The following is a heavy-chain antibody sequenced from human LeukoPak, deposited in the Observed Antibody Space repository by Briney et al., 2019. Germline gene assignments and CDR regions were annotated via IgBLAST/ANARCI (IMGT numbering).Heavy chain of an antibody. J-gene: IGHJ4*02. D-gene: IGHD4-17*01. Sequence: HAGGSLRLSCAASGFTFSSYWMHWVRQAPGKGLVWVSRINSDGSSTSYADSVKGRFTISRDNAKNTLYLQMNSLRVEDTALYYCARAQTYGDSRLLLDYWGQGTLVTVSS. CDR3: ARAQTYGDSRLLLDY. V-gene: IGHV3-74*01. CDR2: INSDGSST. CDR1: GFTFSSYW.